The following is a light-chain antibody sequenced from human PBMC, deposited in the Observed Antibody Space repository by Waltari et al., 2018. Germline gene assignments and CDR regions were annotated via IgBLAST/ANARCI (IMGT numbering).Light chain of an antibody. J-gene: IGLJ2*01. CDR3: SSYTSNTRVV. Sequence: QSALTQPASVSGSPGQSITISCTGTNSDVGGYNYVSWHQQHPGKAPKLIPSEVTNRPSGVSHRVSGSKSGNTASLTISGLQAEDEADYYCSSYTSNTRVVFGGGTKLT. CDR1: NSDVGGYNY. CDR2: EVT. V-gene: IGLV2-14*01.